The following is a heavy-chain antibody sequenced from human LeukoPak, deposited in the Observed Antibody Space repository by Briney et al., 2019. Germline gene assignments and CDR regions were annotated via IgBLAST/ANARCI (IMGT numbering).Heavy chain of an antibody. V-gene: IGHV4-59*08. CDR3: AREYSSSSGRRAFDI. CDR1: GGSISGYY. CDR2: IYYSGST. J-gene: IGHJ3*02. Sequence: TSETLSLTCTVSGGSISGYYWSWIRQPPGKGLEWIGYIYYSGSTNYNPSLKSRLTISIDTSENQFSLKLSSVTAADTAVYYCAREYSSSSGRRAFDIWGQGTMVTVSS. D-gene: IGHD6-6*01.